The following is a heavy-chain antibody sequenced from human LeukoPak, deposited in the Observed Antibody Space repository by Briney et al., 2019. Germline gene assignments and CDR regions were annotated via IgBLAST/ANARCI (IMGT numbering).Heavy chain of an antibody. CDR1: GFTFSSYG. CDR2: IRYDGNNK. CDR3: ARDNGDGYRGAFDI. J-gene: IGHJ3*02. Sequence: GGSLRLSCAASGFTFSSYGMHWVRQAPGKGLQWVAFIRYDGNNKYYADSVKGRFTISRDNSENTLYLQMNNLRGEDTAVYYCARDNGDGYRGAFDIWGQGTMVTVSS. V-gene: IGHV3-30*02. D-gene: IGHD5-24*01.